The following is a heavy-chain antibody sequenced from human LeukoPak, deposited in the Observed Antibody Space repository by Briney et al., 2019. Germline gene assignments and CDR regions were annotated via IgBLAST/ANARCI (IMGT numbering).Heavy chain of an antibody. J-gene: IGHJ4*02. CDR2: IYPGDSDT. CDR1: GYSFTSYW. V-gene: IGHV5-51*01. D-gene: IGHD6-13*01. CDR3: ARLPSSSWTDYYFDY. Sequence: GESLMISCKGSGYSFTSYWIGWVRQMPGKGLEWMGIIYPGDSDTRYSPSFQGQVTISADKSISTAYLQWSSLKASDTAMYYCARLPSSSWTDYYFDYWGQGTLVTVSS.